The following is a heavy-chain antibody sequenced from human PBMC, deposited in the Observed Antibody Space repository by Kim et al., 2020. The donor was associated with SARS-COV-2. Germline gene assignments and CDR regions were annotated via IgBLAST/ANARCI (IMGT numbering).Heavy chain of an antibody. Sequence: GSTYYADSVKGRFTISRDNSKNTLYLQMSSLRVEDTAVYYCVFNSYIDYYWGQGTLVTVSS. CDR2: GST. CDR3: VFNSYIDYY. D-gene: IGHD1-26*01. J-gene: IGHJ4*02. V-gene: IGHV3-64D*09.